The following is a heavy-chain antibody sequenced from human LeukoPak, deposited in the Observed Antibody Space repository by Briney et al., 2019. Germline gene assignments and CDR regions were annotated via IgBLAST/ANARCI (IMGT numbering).Heavy chain of an antibody. V-gene: IGHV1-46*01. D-gene: IGHD6-13*01. Sequence: ASVKVSCKASGYSFTSYYMHWVRQAPGQGLEWMGVINPSGGGTSYAQKFQGRVTMTRDTSTSTVYMELSSLRSEDTAVYYCARTGAPNSGGWYYFNYWGQGTLVTVSS. J-gene: IGHJ4*02. CDR3: ARTGAPNSGGWYYFNY. CDR1: GYSFTSYY. CDR2: INPSGGGT.